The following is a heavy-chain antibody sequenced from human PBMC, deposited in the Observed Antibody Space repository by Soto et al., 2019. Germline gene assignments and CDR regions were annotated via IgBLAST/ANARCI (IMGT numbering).Heavy chain of an antibody. CDR3: ARGGYCTGGSCRRGNLGYYYYYYMDV. CDR2: INPNSGGT. CDR1: GYTFTGYY. D-gene: IGHD2-15*01. Sequence: QVQLVQSGAEVKKPGASVKVSCKASGYTFTGYYMHWVRQAPGQGLEWMGWINPNSGGTNYAQKFQGWVTMNSDKSISTAYMELSRLRSDETAVYYCARGGYCTGGSCRRGNLGYYYYYYMDVWGKGTTFTVYS. J-gene: IGHJ6*03. V-gene: IGHV1-2*04.